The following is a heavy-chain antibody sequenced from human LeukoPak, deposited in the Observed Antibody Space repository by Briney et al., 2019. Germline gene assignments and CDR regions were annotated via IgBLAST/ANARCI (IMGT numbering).Heavy chain of an antibody. CDR1: GSTFSTYA. CDR2: ISYDGSNE. V-gene: IGHV3-30-3*01. Sequence: PGGSLRLSCAASGSTFSTYAMQWVRQAPGKGLEWVAVISYDGSNEYYADSVKGRFTISRDNSKNTLYLQMNSLRVEDTAVYYCARAENRGPYYGMDVWGRGTTVTVSS. D-gene: IGHD2/OR15-2a*01. J-gene: IGHJ6*02. CDR3: ARAENRGPYYGMDV.